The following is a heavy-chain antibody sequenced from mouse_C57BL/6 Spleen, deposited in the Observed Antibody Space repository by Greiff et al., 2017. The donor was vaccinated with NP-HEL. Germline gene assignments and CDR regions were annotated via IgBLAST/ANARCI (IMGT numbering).Heavy chain of an antibody. D-gene: IGHD2-4*01. V-gene: IGHV1-69*01. CDR1: GYTFTSYW. J-gene: IGHJ1*03. CDR3: ASSLYYDYDGGYFEV. Sequence: VQLQQSGAELVMPGASVKLSCKASGYTFTSYWMHWVKQRPGQGLEWIGEIDPSDSYTNYNQKFKGKSTLTVDKSSSTAYMQLSSMTSEDSAVYYCASSLYYDYDGGYFEVWGTGTTVTVSS. CDR2: IDPSDSYT.